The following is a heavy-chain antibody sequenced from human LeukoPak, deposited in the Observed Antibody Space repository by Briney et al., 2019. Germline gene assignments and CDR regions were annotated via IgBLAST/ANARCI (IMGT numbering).Heavy chain of an antibody. CDR3: AKSQVVRLSGSYHYYYDF. CDR2: INPVGGST. Sequence: ASVKASCKASGYTFTNYYMHWVRQAPGQGLEWIGIINPVGGSTTYAQQFQGRITMTRDTSTSTLYMELSSLRSEDTAVYYCAKSQVVRLSGSYHYYYDFWGQGTLVTVSS. J-gene: IGHJ4*02. CDR1: GYTFTNYY. V-gene: IGHV1-46*01. D-gene: IGHD1-26*01.